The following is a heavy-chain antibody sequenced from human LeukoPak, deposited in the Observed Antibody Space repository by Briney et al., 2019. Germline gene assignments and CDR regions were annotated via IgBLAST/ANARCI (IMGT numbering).Heavy chain of an antibody. Sequence: AASVKVSCKASGYTFPGYYMHWARQAPGQGLEWMGWINPNSGGTNYAQKFQGRVTMTRDTSISTAYMELSRLRSDDTAVYYCAREHSSSSGKVFDYWGQGTLVTVSS. V-gene: IGHV1-2*02. J-gene: IGHJ4*02. CDR2: INPNSGGT. CDR3: AREHSSSSGKVFDY. CDR1: GYTFPGYY. D-gene: IGHD6-6*01.